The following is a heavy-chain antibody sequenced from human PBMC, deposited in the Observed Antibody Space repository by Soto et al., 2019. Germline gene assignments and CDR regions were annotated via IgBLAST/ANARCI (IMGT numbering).Heavy chain of an antibody. CDR2: INPNSGGT. CDR3: ARDWGDYYASSGPDY. Sequence: ASVKVSCKASGYTFTGYYMHWVRQAPGQGLEWMGWINPNSGGTNYAQKFQGRVTMTRDTSISTAYMELSRLRSDDTAVYYCARDWGDYYASSGPDYWGQGTLVTVSS. D-gene: IGHD3-22*01. CDR1: GYTFTGYY. V-gene: IGHV1-2*02. J-gene: IGHJ4*02.